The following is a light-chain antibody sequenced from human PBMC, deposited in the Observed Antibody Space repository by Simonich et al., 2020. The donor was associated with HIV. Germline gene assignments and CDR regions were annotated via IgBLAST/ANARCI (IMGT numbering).Light chain of an antibody. CDR2: KAS. CDR1: QSISSW. V-gene: IGKV1-5*03. J-gene: IGKJ5*01. Sequence: DIQMTQSPSTLSASVGDRVTITCRASQSISSWLAWYQQKPGKAPKLLIYKASSLESGVPSRVSGSGSGTEFTLTISSLQPDDFATYYCQQYYSTPPITFGQGTRLEIK. CDR3: QQYYSTPPIT.